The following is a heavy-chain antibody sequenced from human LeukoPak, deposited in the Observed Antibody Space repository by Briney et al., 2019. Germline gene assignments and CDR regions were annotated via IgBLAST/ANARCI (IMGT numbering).Heavy chain of an antibody. J-gene: IGHJ4*02. Sequence: ASVKVSCKASGYTFTGYYMHWVRQAPGQGLEWMGSINSNTGGTNSAQKFQGRVTMTRDTSISTAYMELTDLRSDDTAVYYCARGGSGGVCNYWGQGTLVTVSS. CDR2: INSNTGGT. CDR3: ARGGSGGVCNY. CDR1: GYTFTGYY. V-gene: IGHV1-2*02. D-gene: IGHD3-10*01.